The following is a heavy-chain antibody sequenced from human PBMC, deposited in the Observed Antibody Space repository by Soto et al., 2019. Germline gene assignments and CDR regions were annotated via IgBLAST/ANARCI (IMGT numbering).Heavy chain of an antibody. D-gene: IGHD6-19*01. Sequence: VAVIWYDGSNKYYADSVKGRFTISRDNSKNTLYLQMNSLRAEDTAVYYCAREDSSGWPVDYWGQGTLVTVS. J-gene: IGHJ4*02. V-gene: IGHV3-33*01. CDR3: AREDSSGWPVDY. CDR2: IWYDGSNK.